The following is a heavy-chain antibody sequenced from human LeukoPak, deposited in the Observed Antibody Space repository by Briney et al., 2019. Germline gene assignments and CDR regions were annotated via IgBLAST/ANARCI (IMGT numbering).Heavy chain of an antibody. CDR2: IYHSGST. CDR1: GYSISSGYY. D-gene: IGHD2-21*01. Sequence: SETLSLTCTVSGYSISSGYYWGWIRQPPGKGLGWIGSIYHSGSTYYNPSLKSRVTISVDTSKNQFSLKLSSVTTADTAVYYCARGLRDLLPDFWGQGTLVTVSS. CDR3: ARGLRDLLPDF. J-gene: IGHJ4*02. V-gene: IGHV4-38-2*02.